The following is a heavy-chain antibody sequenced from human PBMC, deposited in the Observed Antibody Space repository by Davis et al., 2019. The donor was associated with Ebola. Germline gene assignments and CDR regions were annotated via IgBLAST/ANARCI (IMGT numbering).Heavy chain of an antibody. CDR3: AVVIVPTSPSNFNF. CDR1: GFSLRNYW. D-gene: IGHD2-21*01. V-gene: IGHV3-74*01. CDR2: ISKDGSVT. Sequence: GESLKISCEVSGFSLRNYWMHWVRQAPGKGLVWVSRISKDGSVTDYADSVKGRFTISKDDAKNTLFLQMSSLRGEDTAMYFCAVVIVPTSPSNFNFWGQGTLDTVSS. J-gene: IGHJ4*02.